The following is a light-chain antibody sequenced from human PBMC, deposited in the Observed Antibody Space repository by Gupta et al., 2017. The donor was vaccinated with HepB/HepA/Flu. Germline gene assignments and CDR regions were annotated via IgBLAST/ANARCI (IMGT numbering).Light chain of an antibody. CDR2: EVT. Sequence: SALAQPASVSGSPGQSITISCTGTSSDVGSYNLVSWYQQHPGKAPKLMISEVTKRPSGISKRFSGSKSGQTASRTISGRQAEDEADYYCCSYAGSTTFVIFGGGTKLTVL. V-gene: IGLV2-23*02. CDR3: CSYAGSTTFVI. J-gene: IGLJ2*01. CDR1: SSDVGSYNL.